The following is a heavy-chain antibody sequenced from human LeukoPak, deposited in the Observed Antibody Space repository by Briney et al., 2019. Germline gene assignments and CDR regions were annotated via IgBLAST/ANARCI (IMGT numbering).Heavy chain of an antibody. CDR3: ARMSISDAFDI. V-gene: IGHV1-18*01. D-gene: IGHD2-21*01. CDR2: ISAYNGNT. CDR1: GYTFTSYG. Sequence: ASVKVSCKASGYTFTSYGISWVRQAPGQGLEWMGWISAYNGNTNYAQKLQGRVTMTRDMSTSTVYMELSSLRSEDTAVYYCARMSISDAFDIWGQGTMVTVSS. J-gene: IGHJ3*02.